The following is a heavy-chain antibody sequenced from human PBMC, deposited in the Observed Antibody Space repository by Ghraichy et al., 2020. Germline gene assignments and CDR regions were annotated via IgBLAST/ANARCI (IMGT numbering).Heavy chain of an antibody. CDR3: ARHIHGWSGAHFDY. V-gene: IGHV4-39*01. Sequence: SETLSLTCTVSGGSISSSSYYWGWIRQPPGKGLEWIGSIYYSGSTYYNPSLKSRVTISVDTSKNQFSLKLSSVTAADTAVYYCARHIHGWSGAHFDYWGQGTLVTVSS. J-gene: IGHJ4*02. D-gene: IGHD3-3*01. CDR1: GGSISSSSYY. CDR2: IYYSGST.